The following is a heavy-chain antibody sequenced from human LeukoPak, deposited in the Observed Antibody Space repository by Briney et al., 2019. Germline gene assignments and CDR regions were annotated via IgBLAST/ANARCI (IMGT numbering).Heavy chain of an antibody. CDR2: IYGDNAA. CDR3: VSSTGQQFIPYDY. J-gene: IGHJ4*01. D-gene: IGHD6-13*01. CDR1: AVNVTTNY. V-gene: IGHV3-66*02. Sequence: GGSLRLSCAASAVNVTTNYMTWIRQAPGKGLEWVSLIYGDNAAYYAESVRGRFIISRDSLKNTLFLQMNSLRAEDTAVYYCVSSTGQQFIPYDYWGHGAHVTVSS.